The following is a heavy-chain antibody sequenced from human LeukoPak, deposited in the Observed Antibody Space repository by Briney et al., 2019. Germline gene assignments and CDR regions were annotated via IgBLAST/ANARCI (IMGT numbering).Heavy chain of an antibody. CDR3: ARVMYYYDSSGLFDY. J-gene: IGHJ4*02. Sequence: ASVKVSCKASGYTFTSYGISWVRQAPGQGLEWMGWISAYNGNTNYAQKLQGRVTMTTDTSTSTAYMELRSLGSDDTAVYYCARVMYYYDSSGLFDYWGQGTLVTVSS. V-gene: IGHV1-18*01. CDR2: ISAYNGNT. CDR1: GYTFTSYG. D-gene: IGHD3-22*01.